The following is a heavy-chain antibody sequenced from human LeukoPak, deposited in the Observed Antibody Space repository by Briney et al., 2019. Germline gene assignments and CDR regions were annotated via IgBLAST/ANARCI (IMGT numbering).Heavy chain of an antibody. Sequence: SVKVSCKASGYTFTGYYMHWVRQAPGQGLEWMGGIIPIFGTANYAQKFQGRVTITADKSTSTAYMELSSLRSEDTAVYYCARDQEGSSSENWFDPWGQGTLVTVSS. J-gene: IGHJ5*02. CDR1: GYTFTGYY. CDR2: IIPIFGTA. D-gene: IGHD6-6*01. V-gene: IGHV1-69*06. CDR3: ARDQEGSSSENWFDP.